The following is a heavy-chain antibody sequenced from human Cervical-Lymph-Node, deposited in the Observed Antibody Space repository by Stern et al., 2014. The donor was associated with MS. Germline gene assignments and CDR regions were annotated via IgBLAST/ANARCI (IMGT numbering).Heavy chain of an antibody. CDR3: ARGEVKEGLVRGMDV. CDR1: GGTFSSYA. CDR2: IIPIFGTA. V-gene: IGHV1-69*01. D-gene: IGHD6-13*01. Sequence: QMQLVESGPAVKKPGPSVTVSCKASGGTFSSYAISWGRQPPGPGLEWMGGIIPIFGTANYAQTFQGRVTITADESTSTAYMELSSLRSEDTAVYYCARGEVKEGLVRGMDVWGQGTTVTVSS. J-gene: IGHJ6*02.